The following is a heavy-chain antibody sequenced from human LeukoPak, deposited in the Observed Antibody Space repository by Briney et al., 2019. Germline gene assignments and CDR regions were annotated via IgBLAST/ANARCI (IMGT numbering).Heavy chain of an antibody. Sequence: GRSLRLSCAASGFTFSSYAMHWVRQAPGKGLEWVAVISYDGSNKYYADSVKGRFTISRDNSKNTLYLQMNSLRAEDTAVYYCARIEGYAPDYWGKGTLVTVSS. CDR2: ISYDGSNK. D-gene: IGHD2-2*01. J-gene: IGHJ4*02. V-gene: IGHV3-30*04. CDR3: ARIEGYAPDY. CDR1: GFTFSSYA.